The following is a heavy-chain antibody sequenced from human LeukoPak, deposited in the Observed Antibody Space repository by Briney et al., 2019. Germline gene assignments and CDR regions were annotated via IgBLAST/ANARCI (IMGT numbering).Heavy chain of an antibody. CDR2: FYYSGNT. CDR1: GDSISSSKYY. J-gene: IGHJ4*02. V-gene: IGHV4-39*01. CDR3: ASGLAVGGVPDC. D-gene: IGHD2-8*02. Sequence: SETLSLTCSVSGDSISSSKYYWGWVRQPPGKGLESIGGFYYSGNTYHTPSLKSRVTLSVDTAKSQFSLKMTSVTAADTAVYYCASGLAVGGVPDCWGQGTLVIVSS.